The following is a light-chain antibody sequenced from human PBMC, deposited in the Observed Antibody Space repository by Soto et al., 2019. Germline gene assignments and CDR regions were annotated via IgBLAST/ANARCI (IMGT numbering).Light chain of an antibody. CDR1: QSVSSY. CDR2: DAS. J-gene: IGKJ2*01. CDR3: QQRSSWPRT. Sequence: EIVLTQSPATLSLSPGERATLSCRASQSVSSYLAWYQQKPGQTPRLLIYDASNRATGIPARFSGSGSGTDFTLTISRLEPEDFAVYYWQQRSSWPRTFGDGTKLEIK. V-gene: IGKV3-11*01.